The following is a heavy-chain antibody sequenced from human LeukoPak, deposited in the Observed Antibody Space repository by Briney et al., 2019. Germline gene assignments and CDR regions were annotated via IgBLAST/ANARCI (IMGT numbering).Heavy chain of an antibody. CDR3: ARWTSAYCGGDCFMYYFDY. J-gene: IGHJ4*02. CDR2: IYYSGST. Sequence: SETLSLTCTVSGGSINSGGSYWGWIRQPPGKGLKWIGSIYYSGSTYYNPSLKSRVTISVDMSKNQFSLKLSSVTAADTAVYYCARWTSAYCGGDCFMYYFDYWGQGTLVTVSS. D-gene: IGHD2-21*02. V-gene: IGHV4-39*01. CDR1: GGSINSGGSY.